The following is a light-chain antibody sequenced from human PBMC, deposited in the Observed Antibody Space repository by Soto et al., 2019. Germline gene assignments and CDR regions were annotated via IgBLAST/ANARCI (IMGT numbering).Light chain of an antibody. CDR1: QSVSSSY. V-gene: IGKV3-20*01. CDR3: QQYGSSPPIT. Sequence: ENVLTQSPGSLSLSPGERATLSCRAIQSVSSSYLAWYRQKPGQAPRLLIYGASNRATGIPDRFSGSGSGTDFTLTISRLEPEDFAVYYCQQYGSSPPITFGQGTRLEIK. CDR2: GAS. J-gene: IGKJ5*01.